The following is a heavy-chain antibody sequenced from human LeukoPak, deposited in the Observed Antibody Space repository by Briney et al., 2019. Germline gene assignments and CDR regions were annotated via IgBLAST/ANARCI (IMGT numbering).Heavy chain of an antibody. Sequence: SETLSLTCTVSGGSISNSISYWGWIRQPPGKGLEWIGNIYNSGNTYYNPSLKSRVTISVDTSKNQVSLKLSSVTAADTAVYYCARDGGGGSGSDYRYFDNWGQGILVTVSS. CDR3: ARDGGGGSGSDYRYFDN. CDR2: IYNSGNT. CDR1: GGSISNSISY. J-gene: IGHJ4*02. D-gene: IGHD3-10*01. V-gene: IGHV4-39*07.